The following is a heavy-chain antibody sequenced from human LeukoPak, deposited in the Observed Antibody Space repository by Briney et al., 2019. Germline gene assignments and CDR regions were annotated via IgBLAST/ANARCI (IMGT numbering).Heavy chain of an antibody. Sequence: PSQTLSLTCAVSGGSISSGGYYWSWIRQPPGKGLEWIGYIYYSGSTNYNPSLKSLVTISVDTSKNQFSLKLSSVTAADTAVYYCARGGSSWYRNYFDYWGQGTLVTVSS. CDR2: IYYSGST. J-gene: IGHJ4*02. V-gene: IGHV4-61*08. CDR3: ARGGSSWYRNYFDY. D-gene: IGHD6-13*01. CDR1: GGSISSGGYY.